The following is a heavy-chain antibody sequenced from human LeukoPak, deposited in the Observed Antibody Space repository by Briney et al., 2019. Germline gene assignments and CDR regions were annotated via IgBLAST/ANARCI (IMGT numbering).Heavy chain of an antibody. J-gene: IGHJ4*02. V-gene: IGHV3-48*01. CDR1: GFTFSSYS. D-gene: IGHD1-26*01. CDR3: AKGSSGSYYRVFDY. CDR2: ISSSSSTI. Sequence: GGSLRLSCAASGFTFSSYSMNWVRQAPGKGLEWVSYISSSSSTIYYADSVKGRFTISRDNSKNTLYLQMNSLRAEDTAVYYCAKGSSGSYYRVFDYWGQGTLVTVSS.